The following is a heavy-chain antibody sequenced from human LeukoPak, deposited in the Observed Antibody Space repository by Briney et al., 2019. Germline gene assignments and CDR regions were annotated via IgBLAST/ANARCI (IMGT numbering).Heavy chain of an antibody. D-gene: IGHD5-18*01. J-gene: IGHJ3*02. CDR3: ARASNPDVDTASSNAFDI. CDR2: ISFDGSNR. V-gene: IGHV3-30*04. Sequence: PGGSLRLSCAASGFTFCIAMHWVRQPPGKGLEWVAVISFDGSNRYYADSVKGRFTISRDNSRNTLYLQMDSLRPEDTAVYSCARASNPDVDTASSNAFDIWGQGTMVTVSS. CDR1: GFTFCIA.